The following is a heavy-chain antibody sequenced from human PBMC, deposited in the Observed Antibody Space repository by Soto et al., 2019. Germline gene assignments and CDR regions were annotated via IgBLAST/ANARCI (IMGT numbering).Heavy chain of an antibody. V-gene: IGHV3-21*01. Sequence: GGSLRLSCAASGFTFSSYSMNWVRQAPGKGLEWVSSISSSSSYIYYADSVKGRFTISRDNAKNSLYLQLNSLSAEDTAVYYCARDRAPAAWSYVYYWGQGTLVTVSS. D-gene: IGHD2-2*01. CDR1: GFTFSSYS. CDR3: ARDRAPAAWSYVYY. CDR2: ISSSSSYI. J-gene: IGHJ4*02.